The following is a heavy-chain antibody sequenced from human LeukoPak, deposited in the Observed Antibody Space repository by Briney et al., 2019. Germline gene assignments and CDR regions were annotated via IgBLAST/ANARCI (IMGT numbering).Heavy chain of an antibody. V-gene: IGHV4-4*02. J-gene: IGHJ4*02. CDR1: GGSISSSKW. CDR2: IYHSGST. CDR3: ARDGRNPFDY. D-gene: IGHD1-14*01. Sequence: SGTLSLTCAVSGGSISSSKWWSWVRQPPGKGLEWIGEIYHSGSTNYNPSLKSRVTISVDTSKNQFPLKLSSVTAADTVVYYCARDGRNPFDYWGQGTLVTVSS.